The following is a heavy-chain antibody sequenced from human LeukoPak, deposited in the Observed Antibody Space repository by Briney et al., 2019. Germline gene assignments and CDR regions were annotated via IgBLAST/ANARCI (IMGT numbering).Heavy chain of an antibody. Sequence: SVKVSCKASGGTFSSYAISWVRQAPGQGLERMGGIIPIFGTANYAQKFQGRVTITTDESTRTAYMELSSLRSEDTAVYYCARRAGDGYRSPFVYWGQGTLVTVSS. CDR1: GGTFSSYA. CDR3: ARRAGDGYRSPFVY. J-gene: IGHJ4*02. D-gene: IGHD5-24*01. CDR2: IIPIFGTA. V-gene: IGHV1-69*05.